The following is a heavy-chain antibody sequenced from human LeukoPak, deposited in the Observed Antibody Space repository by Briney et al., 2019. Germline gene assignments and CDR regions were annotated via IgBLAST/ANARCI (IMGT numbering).Heavy chain of an antibody. Sequence: SVKVSCKASGGTFSSYAISWVRQAPGQGLEWMGGIIPIFGTANYAQKFQGRVTITADESTSTAYMELSSLRSEDTAVYYCARAHYGYKDAFDIWGQGTMVTVSS. V-gene: IGHV1-69*13. J-gene: IGHJ3*02. CDR2: IIPIFGTA. CDR3: ARAHYGYKDAFDI. CDR1: GGTFSSYA. D-gene: IGHD5-24*01.